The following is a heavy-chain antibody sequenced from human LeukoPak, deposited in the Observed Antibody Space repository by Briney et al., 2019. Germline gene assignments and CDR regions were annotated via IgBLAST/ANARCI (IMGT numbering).Heavy chain of an antibody. Sequence: SVKVSCKASGYTFTGYYMHWVRQAPGQGLEWMGRIIPIFGTANYAQKFQGRVTITTDESTSTAYMELSSLRSEDTAVYYCARGGSYNEVDYWGQGTLVTVSS. J-gene: IGHJ4*02. CDR1: GYTFTGYY. CDR2: IIPIFGTA. D-gene: IGHD1-26*01. CDR3: ARGGSYNEVDY. V-gene: IGHV1-69*05.